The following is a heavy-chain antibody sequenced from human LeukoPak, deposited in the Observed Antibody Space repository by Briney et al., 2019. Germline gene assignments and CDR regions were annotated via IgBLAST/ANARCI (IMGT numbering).Heavy chain of an antibody. Sequence: GGSLRLSCAASEFTFSNHYMSWIRQAPGKGLEWVSYISSSSSYTNYADSVKGRFTISRDNAKNSLYLQMNSLRAEDTAVYYCARGPIVGAARLDYWGQGTLVTVSS. D-gene: IGHD1-26*01. CDR2: ISSSSSYT. V-gene: IGHV3-11*06. J-gene: IGHJ4*02. CDR1: EFTFSNHY. CDR3: ARGPIVGAARLDY.